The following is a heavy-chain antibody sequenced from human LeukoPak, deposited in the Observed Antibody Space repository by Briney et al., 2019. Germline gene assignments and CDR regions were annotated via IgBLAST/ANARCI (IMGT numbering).Heavy chain of an antibody. J-gene: IGHJ4*02. CDR2: IYYSGST. D-gene: IGHD3-10*01. CDR3: ARIYGSGSYYFDY. V-gene: IGHV4-31*03. Sequence: SQTLSLTCTVSGGSISSGDYYWSWIRQHPGKGLEWIGYIYYSGSTYYNPSLKSRVTISVDTSKNQFSLKLSSVTAADTAVYYCARIYGSGSYYFDYWGQGTLVTVSS. CDR1: GGSISSGDYY.